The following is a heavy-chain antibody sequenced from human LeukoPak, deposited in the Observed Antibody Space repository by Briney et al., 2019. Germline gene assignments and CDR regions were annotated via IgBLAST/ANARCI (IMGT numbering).Heavy chain of an antibody. D-gene: IGHD5-24*01. CDR3: AKDRAEMATITAFDY. J-gene: IGHJ4*02. V-gene: IGHV3-23*01. Sequence: GGSLRLSCAASGFTLSNYAMSWVRQAPGKGLEWVSAISGSGGSTYYADSVKGRFTISRDNSKNTLYLQMNSLRAEDTAVYYCAKDRAEMATITAFDYWGQGTLVTVSS. CDR1: GFTLSNYA. CDR2: ISGSGGST.